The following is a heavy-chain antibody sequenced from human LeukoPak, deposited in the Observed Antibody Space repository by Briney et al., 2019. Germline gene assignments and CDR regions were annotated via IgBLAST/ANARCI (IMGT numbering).Heavy chain of an antibody. V-gene: IGHV1-46*01. CDR3: AREYGDSGRKRGGFDY. CDR1: GYSFTNNY. Sequence: GASVKVSCKASGYSFTNNYIHWVRQAPGQGLQWMGIINPTGGTTTYAQKFQGRVTMTRDTSTSTVYMELSSLRSEDTAVYYCAREYGDSGRKRGGFDYWGQGTLVTVSP. D-gene: IGHD1-26*01. J-gene: IGHJ4*02. CDR2: INPTGGTT.